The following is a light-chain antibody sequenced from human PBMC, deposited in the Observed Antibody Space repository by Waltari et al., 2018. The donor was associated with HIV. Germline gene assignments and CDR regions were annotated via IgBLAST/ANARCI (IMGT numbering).Light chain of an antibody. J-gene: IGLJ3*02. CDR3: QVWDRPSDQWV. CDR2: DNL. V-gene: IGLV3-21*01. Sequence: VLTQPPSVSVAPGEMARLPCRCYHIGNKRLHWYQLKSGQAPPLVIFDNLDRHSRITERFSGSMSRSMATLVISRVDPGDESVYYCQVWDRPSDQWVFGGGTTLIV. CDR1: HIGNKR.